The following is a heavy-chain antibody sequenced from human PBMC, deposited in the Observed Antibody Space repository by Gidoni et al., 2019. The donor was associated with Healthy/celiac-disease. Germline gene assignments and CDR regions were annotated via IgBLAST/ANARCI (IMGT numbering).Heavy chain of an antibody. CDR3: ARGRYYYGSGSYLSYYYYMDV. D-gene: IGHD3-10*01. Sequence: QVQLQQWGAGLLKPSETLSLPFAVYGGSFSGSYWGWIRQPPGKGLEWIGEINHSGSTNYNPYLKSRVTISVDTSKNQFSLKLSSVTAADTAVYYCARGRYYYGSGSYLSYYYYMDVWGKGTTVTVSS. CDR1: GGSFSGSY. J-gene: IGHJ6*03. CDR2: INHSGST. V-gene: IGHV4-34*01.